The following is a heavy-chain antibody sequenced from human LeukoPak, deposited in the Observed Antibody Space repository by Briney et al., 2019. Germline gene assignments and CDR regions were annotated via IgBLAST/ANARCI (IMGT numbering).Heavy chain of an antibody. CDR1: VFTFSSYR. J-gene: IGHJ3*02. CDR3: ATRADAFDI. Sequence: GGSLRLSCAASVFTFSSYRMHRVPRAPGKGLEWVAVISYDGSNKYYADSVKDRFTISRDNSKNTLYLQTNSLRAEDTAVYYCATRADAFDIWGQGTMVTVSS. V-gene: IGHV3-30*03. CDR2: ISYDGSNK.